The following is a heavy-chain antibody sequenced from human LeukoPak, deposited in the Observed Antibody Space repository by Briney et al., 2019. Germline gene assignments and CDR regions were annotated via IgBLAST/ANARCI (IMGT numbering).Heavy chain of an antibody. V-gene: IGHV4-59*08. CDR3: ARRGGFYCRGATCYHYYFDY. D-gene: IGHD2-15*01. J-gene: IGHJ4*02. CDR2: TYYNGST. CDR1: GGSIISYY. Sequence: SETLSLTCTVSGGSIISYYWSWIRQPPGKGLEWIGYTYYNGSTNYNPSLKSRVTISVDTSKNQFSLKLNSVTAADTAVYYCARRGGFYCRGATCYHYYFDYWGQGALVTVSS.